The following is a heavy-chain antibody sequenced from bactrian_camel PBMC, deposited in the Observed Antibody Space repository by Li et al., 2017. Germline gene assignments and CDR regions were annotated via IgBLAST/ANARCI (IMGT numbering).Heavy chain of an antibody. CDR1: GFTLNAYS. J-gene: IGHJ7*01. CDR2: INQVATVT. V-gene: IGHV3S6*01. D-gene: IGHD6*01. Sequence: HVQLVESGGGLVQPGGSLRLSCAASGFTLNAYSMNWVRQAPGKAHEWVAYINQVATVTYYADAVKGRFTISRDNAKNMLYLQMNSLKSEDTALYYCAKGTAGGSWYDGMDYWGKGTQVAVS.